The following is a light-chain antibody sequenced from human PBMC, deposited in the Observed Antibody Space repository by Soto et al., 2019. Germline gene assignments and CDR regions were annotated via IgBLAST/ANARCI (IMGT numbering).Light chain of an antibody. CDR1: QNVSSYY. J-gene: IGKJ1*01. CDR3: QQYGLSRT. CDR2: ASS. Sequence: EVVLTQSTGSLSLSPGERATLSCRASQNVSSYYLAWYQHKPGQAPRLLIYASSSRATGIPDRFSGSGSGADFALTISRLEPEDFAVYYCQQYGLSRTFGQGTKVEIK. V-gene: IGKV3-20*01.